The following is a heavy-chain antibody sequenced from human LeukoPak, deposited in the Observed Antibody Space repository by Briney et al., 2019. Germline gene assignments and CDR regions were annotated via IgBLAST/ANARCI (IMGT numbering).Heavy chain of an antibody. D-gene: IGHD2-15*01. CDR1: GFTFSNAW. Sequence: GGSLRLSCAASGFTFSNAWMSWVRQAPGKGLEWVGRIKSKTDGGTTDYAAPVKGRFTISRDDSKNTLYLQMNSLKTEDTAVYYCTTVEHVVVVAATTASFDYWGQGTLVTVSS. J-gene: IGHJ4*02. CDR3: TTVEHVVVVAATTASFDY. V-gene: IGHV3-15*01. CDR2: IKSKTDGGTT.